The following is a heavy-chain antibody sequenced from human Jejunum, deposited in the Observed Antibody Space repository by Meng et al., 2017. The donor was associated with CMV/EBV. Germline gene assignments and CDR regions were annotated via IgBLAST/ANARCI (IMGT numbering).Heavy chain of an antibody. J-gene: IGHJ5*02. V-gene: IGHV5-51*07. CDR3: ARLRLTNGNADL. CDR1: GFTFTCHW. D-gene: IGHD2-8*01. Sequence: CKASGFTFTCHWIGWLDQLPGNGLEWMGVIYPHSSETRYSPTYQGHVTISADKSINTAYLRWSSLQASDTGMYYCARLRLTNGNADLWGQGTLVTVSS. CDR2: IYPHSSET.